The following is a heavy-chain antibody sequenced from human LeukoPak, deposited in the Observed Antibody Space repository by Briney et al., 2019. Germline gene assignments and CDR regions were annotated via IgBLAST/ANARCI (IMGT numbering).Heavy chain of an antibody. CDR1: GYTFTSYC. D-gene: IGHD6-19*01. Sequence: GASVKVPCKASGYTFTSYCMHWVRQAPGQGLEWMGIINPSGGSTSYAQKFQGRVTMTTDTSTSTAYMELRSLRSDDTAVYYCARDRRGSSGWYRGDFDYWGQGTLVTVSS. J-gene: IGHJ4*02. V-gene: IGHV1-46*01. CDR3: ARDRRGSSGWYRGDFDY. CDR2: INPSGGST.